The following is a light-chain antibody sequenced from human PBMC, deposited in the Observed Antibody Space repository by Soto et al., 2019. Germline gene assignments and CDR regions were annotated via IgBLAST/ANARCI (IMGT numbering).Light chain of an antibody. V-gene: IGKV3-20*01. J-gene: IGKJ1*01. Sequence: EIVLTQSPGTLSLSPGERATLSCRASQSVSSSYLAWYQQKPDQPPRPLIYGASSRAIGIPDRFSGSGSGTDFTLTISRLEPEDFAVYYCQQYGSSPWTFGQGTKVEIK. CDR2: GAS. CDR3: QQYGSSPWT. CDR1: QSVSSSY.